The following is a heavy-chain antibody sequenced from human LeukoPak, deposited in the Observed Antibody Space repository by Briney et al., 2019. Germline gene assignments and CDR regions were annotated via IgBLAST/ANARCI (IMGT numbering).Heavy chain of an antibody. V-gene: IGHV1-2*02. Sequence: ASVKVSCKASGYTFTGYYMHWVRQAPGQGLEWMGWINPNSGGTNYAQKFQGRVTMTRDTSISTAYMELSRLRSDDTAVYYCARGMGDYVWGGYRPQTYYFDYWGQGTLVTVSS. CDR2: INPNSGGT. J-gene: IGHJ4*02. CDR3: ARGMGDYVWGGYRPQTYYFDY. CDR1: GYTFTGYY. D-gene: IGHD3-16*02.